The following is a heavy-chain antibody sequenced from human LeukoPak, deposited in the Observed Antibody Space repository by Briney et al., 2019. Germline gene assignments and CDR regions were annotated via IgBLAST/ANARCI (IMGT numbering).Heavy chain of an antibody. D-gene: IGHD4-23*01. V-gene: IGHV3-21*01. Sequence: NPGGSLRLSCAASGFTFSTYTMNWVRQAPGKGLEWVSSISSSSSYIYYADSVKGRFTISRDNAKNSLYLQMNSLRAEDTAVYYCASHTNYGGNPGDYWGQGTLVTVSS. CDR3: ASHTNYGGNPGDY. CDR1: GFTFSTYT. CDR2: ISSSSSYI. J-gene: IGHJ4*02.